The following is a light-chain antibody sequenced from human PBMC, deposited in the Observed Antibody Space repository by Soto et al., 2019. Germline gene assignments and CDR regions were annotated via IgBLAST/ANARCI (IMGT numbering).Light chain of an antibody. CDR1: QSISSY. V-gene: IGKV1-39*01. CDR2: AAS. Sequence: DIQMTQSPSSLSASVGDRVTITCRASQSISSYLNWYQQKPGKAPKLLIYAASTLQRGVPSRFSGSGFGTDFTLTISSLQPEDFATYYCQQSYSTPCTFGPGTKVDIK. CDR3: QQSYSTPCT. J-gene: IGKJ3*01.